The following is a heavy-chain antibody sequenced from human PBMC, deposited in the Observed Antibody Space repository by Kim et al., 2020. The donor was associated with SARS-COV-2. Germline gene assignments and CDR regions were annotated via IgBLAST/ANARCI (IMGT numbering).Heavy chain of an antibody. CDR2: IIPIFGTA. D-gene: IGHD4-17*01. V-gene: IGHV1-69*13. Sequence: SVKVSCKASGGTFSSYAISWVRQAPGQGLEWMGGIIPIFGTANYAQKFQGRVTITADESTSTAYMELSSLRSEDTAVYYCAIGVHDYGLYYFDYWGQGTLVTVSS. CDR3: AIGVHDYGLYYFDY. CDR1: GGTFSSYA. J-gene: IGHJ4*02.